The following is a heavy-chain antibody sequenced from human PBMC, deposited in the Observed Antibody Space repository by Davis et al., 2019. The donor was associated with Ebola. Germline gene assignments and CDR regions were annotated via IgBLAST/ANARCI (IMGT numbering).Heavy chain of an antibody. CDR1: GFTFDNAW. Sequence: GESLKISCASSGFTFDNAWMNWVRQAPGKGLEWVGRIKSKTDGGTIDYAAPVKGRFTISRDDSKNTLYLQMNSLKTEDTAVYYCSARLNSGRLDYWGQGALVTVSS. V-gene: IGHV3-15*07. J-gene: IGHJ4*02. CDR3: SARLNSGRLDY. CDR2: IKSKTDGGTI. D-gene: IGHD1-26*01.